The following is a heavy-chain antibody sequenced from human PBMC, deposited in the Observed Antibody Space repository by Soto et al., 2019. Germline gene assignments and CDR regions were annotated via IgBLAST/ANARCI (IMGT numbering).Heavy chain of an antibody. CDR2: IYPTGST. V-gene: IGHV4-4*07. J-gene: IGHJ5*02. CDR3: AKGGAARGPYNRWFDP. CDR1: GGSLSNYY. D-gene: IGHD6-6*01. Sequence: QVHLQESGPGLVKPSETLSLTCTVSGGSLSNYYWTWIRQPAGKGLEWIGRIYPTGSTNYNPSLKSRITMSVETSKNQFSLKLTSVTAADTAVYYGAKGGAARGPYNRWFDPWGQGTLVTVSS.